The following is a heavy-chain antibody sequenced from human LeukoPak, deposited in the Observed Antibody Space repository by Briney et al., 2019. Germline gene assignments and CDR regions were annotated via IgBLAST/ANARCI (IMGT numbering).Heavy chain of an antibody. CDR1: GGSISSGDYC. Sequence: KPSETLSLTCTVSGGSISSGDYCWSWIRQPPGKGLEWIGYIYYSGSTYYNSSLKSRVTISVDTSRNQFSLKLSSVTAADTAVYYCARGPAATPYDAFDIWGQGTMVTVSS. V-gene: IGHV4-30-4*01. CDR3: ARGPAATPYDAFDI. CDR2: IYYSGST. D-gene: IGHD2-15*01. J-gene: IGHJ3*02.